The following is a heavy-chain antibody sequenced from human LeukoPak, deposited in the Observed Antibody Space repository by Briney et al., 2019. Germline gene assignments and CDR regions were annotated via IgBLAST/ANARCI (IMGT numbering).Heavy chain of an antibody. CDR2: SSYSGSS. D-gene: IGHD6-13*01. Sequence: SETLSLTCSVSGGSIGTNYWSWIRQVPGKGLEWIGYSSYSGSSNYNPSLKSRVTISVDTSKTQYSLYLNSVTAADTAVYYRGRSDTHHIHSSSWHFDYWGQGTLVTVSS. CDR3: GRSDTHHIHSSSWHFDY. J-gene: IGHJ4*02. V-gene: IGHV4-59*01. CDR1: GGSIGTNY.